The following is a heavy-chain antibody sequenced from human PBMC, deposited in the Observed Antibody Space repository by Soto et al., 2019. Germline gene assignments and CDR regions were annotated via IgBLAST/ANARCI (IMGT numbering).Heavy chain of an antibody. CDR1: GLRISTYA. CDR2: LFGSGRGI. D-gene: IGHD2-8*01. J-gene: IGHJ4*02. CDR3: AKDGQPDGLWPFDH. Sequence: GGSLRLSCAASGLRISTYAMSWVRKDQGKGLEWVSGLFGSGRGISYADSVKGRFTISRDNSNSMLYLQMHNLRAEDTAVYYCAKDGQPDGLWPFDHWGQGTLVTVSS. V-gene: IGHV3-23*01.